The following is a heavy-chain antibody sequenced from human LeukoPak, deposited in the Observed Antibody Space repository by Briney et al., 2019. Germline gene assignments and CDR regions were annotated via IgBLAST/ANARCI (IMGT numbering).Heavy chain of an antibody. CDR3: ARGGATMVRGVHGY. CDR1: GYSISSGYY. Sequence: SETLSLTCAVSGYSISSGYYWNWIRQPPGKGLEWIGEINHSGSTNYNPSLKSRVTISVDTSKNQFSLKLSSVTAADTAVYYCARGGATMVRGVHGYWGQGTLVTVSS. D-gene: IGHD3-10*01. J-gene: IGHJ4*02. CDR2: INHSGST. V-gene: IGHV4-34*01.